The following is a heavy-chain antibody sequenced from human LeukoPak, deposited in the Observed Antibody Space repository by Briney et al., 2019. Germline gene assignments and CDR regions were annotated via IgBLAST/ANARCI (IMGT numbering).Heavy chain of an antibody. Sequence: QPGRSLRLSCAASGFTFSSYGMHWVRQAPGKGLEWVAVIWYDGSNKYYADSVKGRFTISRDNSKNTLYLQMNSPRAEDTAVYYCAKDGATTWFGEATWGQGTPVTVSS. V-gene: IGHV3-33*06. CDR2: IWYDGSNK. CDR1: GFTFSSYG. J-gene: IGHJ5*02. CDR3: AKDGATTWFGEAT. D-gene: IGHD3-10*01.